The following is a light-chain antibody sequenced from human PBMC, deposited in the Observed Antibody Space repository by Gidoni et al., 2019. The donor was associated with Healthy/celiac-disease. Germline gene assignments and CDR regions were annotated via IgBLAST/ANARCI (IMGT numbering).Light chain of an antibody. Sequence: ELVLTHSPATLSLSPGERATLSCRASQSVSSYLAWYQQKPGQAPRLLIYDASNRATGIPARFSGSGSGTDFTLTISSLEPEDFAVYYCQQRSNWHTFGGGTKVEIK. CDR2: DAS. CDR3: QQRSNWHT. CDR1: QSVSSY. V-gene: IGKV3-11*01. J-gene: IGKJ4*01.